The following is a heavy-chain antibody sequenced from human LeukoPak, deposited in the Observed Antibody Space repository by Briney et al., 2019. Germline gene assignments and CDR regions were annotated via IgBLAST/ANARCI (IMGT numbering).Heavy chain of an antibody. Sequence: GGSLRLSCAASGFTFSSYWMSWVRQAPGKGLEWVANIKQDGGEKYYVDSVKGRFTISRDNAKNSLYLQMNSLRAEDTAVYYCARLFDWLFGGYYYYYGMDVWGQGTTVTVSS. V-gene: IGHV3-7*01. D-gene: IGHD3-9*01. CDR2: IKQDGGEK. CDR1: GFTFSSYW. CDR3: ARLFDWLFGGYYYYYGMDV. J-gene: IGHJ6*02.